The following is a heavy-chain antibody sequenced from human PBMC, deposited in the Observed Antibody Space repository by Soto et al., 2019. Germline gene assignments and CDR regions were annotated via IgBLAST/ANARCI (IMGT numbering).Heavy chain of an antibody. V-gene: IGHV3-30*18. Sequence: QVQLVESGGGEVQPGRSLTISCAASGFTFSTYGMHWVRQTPGKGLEWVAVISYDGTNKFYSDSVKCRFTISRDNFKNTLTLQMNSLRADDTAVYSFAKDLQSYGDYDYYCYGMDFWGLGTRVTVSS. CDR3: AKDLQSYGDYDYYCYGMDF. D-gene: IGHD4-17*01. CDR2: ISYDGTNK. J-gene: IGHJ6*02. CDR1: GFTFSTYG.